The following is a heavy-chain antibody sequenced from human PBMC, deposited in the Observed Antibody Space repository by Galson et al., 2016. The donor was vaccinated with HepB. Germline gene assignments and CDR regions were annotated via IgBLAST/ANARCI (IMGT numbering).Heavy chain of an antibody. CDR1: GFAFSSNGM. D-gene: IGHD3-10*01. CDR3: AKINSFGSEGHF. V-gene: IGHV4-4*02. Sequence: LRLSCAASGFAFSSNGMTWVRQPPGKGLEWIGEIYEGARTNYNPSLKSRVTISESKSRNQFSLQLRSVTAADTAVYYCAKINSFGSEGHFWGQGILVAVSS. J-gene: IGHJ4*02. CDR2: IYEGART.